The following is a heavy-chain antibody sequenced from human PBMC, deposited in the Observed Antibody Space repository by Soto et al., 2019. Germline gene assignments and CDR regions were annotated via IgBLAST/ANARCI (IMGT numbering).Heavy chain of an antibody. D-gene: IGHD1-1*01. J-gene: IGHJ4*02. CDR3: ARGTNAAPGLDY. CDR1: GFTVSSNY. CDR2: IYSGGST. Sequence: GGSLRLSCAASGFTVSSNYMTWVRQAPGKGLEWVSAIYSGGSTYYADSVKGRFTISRDNSKNTLYLQMNSLRAEDTAVYYCARGTNAAPGLDYWGQGILVTVSS. V-gene: IGHV3-53*01.